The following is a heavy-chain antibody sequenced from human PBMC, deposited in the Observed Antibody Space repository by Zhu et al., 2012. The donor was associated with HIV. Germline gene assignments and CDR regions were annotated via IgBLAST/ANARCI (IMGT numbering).Heavy chain of an antibody. CDR1: GYTINSAYY. CDR3: TITMLRGIVAY. CDR2: VYPSGTT. Sequence: QVQLQESGPGLVKPSETLSLTCAVSGYTINSAYYWGWIRQPPGKGLEWIAIVYPSGTTYFNSSLESRATTSVNAAKNHFSLNSSSVTAADTAMYYCTITMLRGIVAYWGQGAPVTVSS. D-gene: IGHD3-10*01. J-gene: IGHJ4*02. V-gene: IGHV4-38-2*01.